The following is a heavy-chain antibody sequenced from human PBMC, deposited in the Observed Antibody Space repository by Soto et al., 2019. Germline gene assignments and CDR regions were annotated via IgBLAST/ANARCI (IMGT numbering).Heavy chain of an antibody. V-gene: IGHV3-21*01. CDR1: GFTFSSYS. D-gene: IGHD6-6*01. Sequence: EVQLVESGGGLVKPGGSLRLSCAASGFTFSSYSMNWVRQAAGKGLEWVSAISSSSSYIYYADSVKGLFTIPRDNAKNSPDLQRNTPSAENTAVYYVEEDLGNSSDYGSQGSPVTVSS. CDR2: ISSSSSYI. CDR3: EEDLGNSSDY. J-gene: IGHJ4*02.